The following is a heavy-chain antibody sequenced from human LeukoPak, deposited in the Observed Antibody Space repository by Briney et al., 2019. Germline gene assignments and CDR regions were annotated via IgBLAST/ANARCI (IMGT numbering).Heavy chain of an antibody. J-gene: IGHJ4*02. Sequence: GASVKVSCKASTYTFTDLTDYDMHWVRQAHGQGLEWVGRINPKNGDTKSAQRFQGRVTMTRDTSITTAYMELSGLRSDDTAVYYCARENDYYEYWGQGTLVTVSS. CDR2: INPKNGDT. CDR3: ARENDYYEY. CDR1: TYTFTDLTDYD. V-gene: IGHV1-2*06.